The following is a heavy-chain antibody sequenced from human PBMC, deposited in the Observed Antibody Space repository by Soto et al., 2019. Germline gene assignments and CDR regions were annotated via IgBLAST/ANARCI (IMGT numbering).Heavy chain of an antibody. V-gene: IGHV1-69*04. CDR1: GGTFSSYT. CDR3: ARDHGIAAAENWFDP. D-gene: IGHD6-13*01. J-gene: IGHJ5*02. CDR2: IIPILGIA. Sequence: GASVKVSCKASGGTFSSYTISWVRQAPGQGLEWMGRIIPILGIANYAQKFQGRVTITADKSTSTAYMELSSLRSEDTAVYYCARDHGIAAAENWFDPWGQGTLGTVSS.